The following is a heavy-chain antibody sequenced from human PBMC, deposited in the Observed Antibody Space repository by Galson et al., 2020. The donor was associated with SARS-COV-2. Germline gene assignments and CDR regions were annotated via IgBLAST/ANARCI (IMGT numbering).Heavy chain of an antibody. CDR2: ISYDGSNK. V-gene: IGHV3-30*18. Sequence: AASGFTFSSYGMHWVRQAPGKGLEWVAVISYDGSNKYYADSVKGRFTISRDNSKNTLYLQMNSLRAEDTAVYYCAKGVLVLLWFGELDYWGQGTLVTVSS. CDR1: GFTFSSYG. J-gene: IGHJ4*02. CDR3: AKGVLVLLWFGELDY. D-gene: IGHD3-10*01.